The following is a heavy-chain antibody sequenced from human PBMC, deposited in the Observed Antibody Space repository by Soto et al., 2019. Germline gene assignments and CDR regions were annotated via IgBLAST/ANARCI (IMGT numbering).Heavy chain of an antibody. CDR2: IYYSGST. D-gene: IGHD4-17*01. Sequence: QVQLQESGPGLVKPSQTLSLTCTVSGGSISSGDYYWSWIRQPPGKGLEWIGYIYYSGSTYYNPSLKRRVXXSXDXXKHQFSLKLSSVTAADTAVYYCATVTTVPTFNFDYWGQGTLVTVSS. CDR3: ATVTTVPTFNFDY. V-gene: IGHV4-30-4*01. CDR1: GGSISSGDYY. J-gene: IGHJ4*02.